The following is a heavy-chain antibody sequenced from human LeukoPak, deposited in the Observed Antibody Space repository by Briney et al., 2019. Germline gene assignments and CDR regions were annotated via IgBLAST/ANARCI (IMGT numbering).Heavy chain of an antibody. D-gene: IGHD5-24*01. V-gene: IGHV3-23*01. J-gene: IGHJ4*02. CDR1: GFTFSSYG. CDR3: AKGDAMATIPY. CDR2: ISGGRGST. Sequence: PGGSLRLSCAASGFTFSSYGMSWVRQPPGKGPEWVAAISGGRGSTYYPDFVKGRSIIVRTTSNNTPYRQRYSPAADRAAVYYRAKGDAMATIPYWGQGTLVTVSS.